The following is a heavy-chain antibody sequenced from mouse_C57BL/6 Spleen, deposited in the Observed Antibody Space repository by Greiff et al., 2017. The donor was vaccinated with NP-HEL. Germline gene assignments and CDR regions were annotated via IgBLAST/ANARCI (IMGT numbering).Heavy chain of an antibody. CDR2: FHPYNDDT. Sequence: VMLMESGAELVKPGASVKMSCKASGYTFTTYPIEWMKQNHGKSLEWIGNFHPYNDDTKYNEKFKGKATLTVEKSSSTVYLELSRLTSDDSAVYYCARGDDYDGAMDYWGQGTSVTVSS. D-gene: IGHD2-4*01. CDR1: GYTFTTYP. CDR3: ARGDDYDGAMDY. V-gene: IGHV1-47*01. J-gene: IGHJ4*01.